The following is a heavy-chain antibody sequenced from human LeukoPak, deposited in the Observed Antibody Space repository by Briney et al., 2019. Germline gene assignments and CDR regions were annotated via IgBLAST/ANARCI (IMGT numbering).Heavy chain of an antibody. CDR2: INPNSGGT. CDR3: ARDQEGLTSTTVAGTVDC. J-gene: IGHJ4*02. CDR1: GYTFTGYY. V-gene: IGHV1-2*02. D-gene: IGHD6-19*01. Sequence: ASVKVSCKASGYTFTGYYMHWVRQAPGQGLEWMGWINPNSGGTNYAQKFQGRVTMTRDTSISTAYMELSRLRSDDTAVYYCARDQEGLTSTTVAGTVDCWGQGTLVTVSS.